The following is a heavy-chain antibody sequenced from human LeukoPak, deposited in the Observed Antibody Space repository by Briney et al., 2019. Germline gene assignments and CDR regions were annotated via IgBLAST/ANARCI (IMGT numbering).Heavy chain of an antibody. CDR3: AREVQLRLPGEFDY. CDR1: GGSISSSSYY. D-gene: IGHD5-18*01. V-gene: IGHV4-39*07. CDR2: IYYSGST. Sequence: SETLSLTCTVSGGSISSSSYYWGWIRQPPGKGLERIGSIYYSGSTYYNPSLKSRVTISVDTSKNQFSLKLSSVTAADTAVYYCAREVQLRLPGEFDYWGQGTLVTVSS. J-gene: IGHJ4*02.